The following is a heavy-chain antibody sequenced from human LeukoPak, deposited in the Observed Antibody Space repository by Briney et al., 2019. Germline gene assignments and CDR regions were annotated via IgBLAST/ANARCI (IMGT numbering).Heavy chain of an antibody. CDR2: IYYSGST. Sequence: SETLSLTCTASGGSISSSSYYWGWIRQPPGKGLEWIGSIYYSGSTYYNPSLKSRVTILVDTSKNQFSLKLRSVTAADTAVYYCARVTGYVIEDYFDYWGQGTLVTVSS. V-gene: IGHV4-39*07. J-gene: IGHJ4*02. CDR3: ARVTGYVIEDYFDY. CDR1: GGSISSSSYY. D-gene: IGHD3-22*01.